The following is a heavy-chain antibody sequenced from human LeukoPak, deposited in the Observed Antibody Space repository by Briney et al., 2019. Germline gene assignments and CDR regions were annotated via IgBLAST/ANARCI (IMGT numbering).Heavy chain of an antibody. CDR1: GGTFSSYA. D-gene: IGHD3-10*01. V-gene: IGHV1-69*13. J-gene: IGHJ5*02. CDR3: ARDTINEGGSEFNWFDP. Sequence: SVKVSCKASGGTFSSYAISWVRQAPGQGLEWMGGIIPIFGTANYAQKFQGRVTITADESTSTAYMELSSLRSEDTAVYYCARDTINEGGSEFNWFDPWGQGTLVTVSS. CDR2: IIPIFGTA.